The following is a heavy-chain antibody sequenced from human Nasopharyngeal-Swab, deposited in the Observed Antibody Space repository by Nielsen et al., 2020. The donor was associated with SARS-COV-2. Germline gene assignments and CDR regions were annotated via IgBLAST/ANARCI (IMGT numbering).Heavy chain of an antibody. CDR3: ARESVVTGMDDATDI. CDR2: TNPDGSES. Sequence: GESLKISCAASGVTFNTLWLSWVRQAPGKGLEWVAGTNPDGSESYYVGSVGGRVTISRDNAKNSLYLQMDSLRADDTAVYYCARESVVTGMDDATDIWGQGTMVTVS. J-gene: IGHJ3*02. D-gene: IGHD2-21*02. V-gene: IGHV3-7*04. CDR1: GVTFNTLW.